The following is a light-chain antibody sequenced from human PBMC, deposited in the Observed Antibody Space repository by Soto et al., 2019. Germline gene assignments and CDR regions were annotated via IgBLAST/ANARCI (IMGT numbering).Light chain of an antibody. V-gene: IGKV1-5*01. Sequence: DIQMTQSPSTLSGSGGEGVTITCRASQSVSGWLAWYQQKPGEAPKLLIYDASALPRGVPSMFSGSGSGTKFTLTIASLQPDDFATYYCQQYETFSGTFGPGTKVDIK. CDR2: DAS. J-gene: IGKJ1*01. CDR1: QSVSGW. CDR3: QQYETFSGT.